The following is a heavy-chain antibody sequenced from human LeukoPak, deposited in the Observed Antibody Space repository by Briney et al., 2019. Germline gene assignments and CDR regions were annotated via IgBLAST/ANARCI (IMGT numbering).Heavy chain of an antibody. J-gene: IGHJ5*02. D-gene: IGHD3-22*01. CDR2: IWYDGSNK. CDR1: GFTFSSYG. Sequence: GRSLRLSCAASGFTFSSYGMHWVRQAPGKGLEWVAVIWYDGSNKYYADSVKGRFTISRDNSKNTLYLQMNSLRAEDTAVYYCARDLVHGSSGPYGWFDPWGQGTLVTVSS. CDR3: ARDLVHGSSGPYGWFDP. V-gene: IGHV3-33*01.